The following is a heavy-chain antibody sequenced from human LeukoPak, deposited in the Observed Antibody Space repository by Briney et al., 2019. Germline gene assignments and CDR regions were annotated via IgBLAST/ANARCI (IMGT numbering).Heavy chain of an antibody. CDR1: GGSFSGYY. CDR2: INHSGST. CDR3: ARGRGPVFDY. Sequence: SETLSLTCAVYGGSFSGYYWSWIRQPPGKGLEWIGEINHSGSTNYNPSLKSRVTISVGTSKNQFSLKLSSVTAADTAVYYCARGRGPVFDYWGQGTLVTVSS. V-gene: IGHV4-34*01. J-gene: IGHJ4*02.